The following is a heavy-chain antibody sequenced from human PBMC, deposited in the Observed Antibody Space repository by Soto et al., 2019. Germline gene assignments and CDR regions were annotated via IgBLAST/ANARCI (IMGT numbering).Heavy chain of an antibody. D-gene: IGHD6-19*01. CDR3: ARDYSSGWYNYFDY. CDR1: GYSISSGYY. CDR2: IYHSGST. V-gene: IGHV4-38-2*02. J-gene: IGHJ4*02. Sequence: SETLSLTCAVSGYSISSGYYWGWIRQPPGKGLEWIGSIYHSGSTYYNPSLKSRVTISVDTSKNQFSLKLSSVTAADTAVYYCARDYSSGWYNYFDYWGKGTLVTVSS.